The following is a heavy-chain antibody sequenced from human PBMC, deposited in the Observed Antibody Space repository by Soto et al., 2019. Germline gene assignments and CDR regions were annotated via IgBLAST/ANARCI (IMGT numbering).Heavy chain of an antibody. CDR2: IYPHDSDT. J-gene: IGHJ6*02. D-gene: IGHD4-17*01. Sequence: GESLKISCKGSGYNFHTYWIAWVRQMPGKGLEWMGFIYPHDSDTRYSPSFRGQVTISADKSINTAYLQWTSLKASDTAIYFCATPTDYHYGMHVWGQLTTVTVSS. CDR1: GYNFHTYW. V-gene: IGHV5-51*01. CDR3: ATPTDYHYGMHV.